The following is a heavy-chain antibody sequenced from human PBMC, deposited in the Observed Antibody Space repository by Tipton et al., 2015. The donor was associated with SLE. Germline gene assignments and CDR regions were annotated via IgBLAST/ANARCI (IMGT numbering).Heavy chain of an antibody. CDR3: LRGLQQSLN. CDR1: GFDFTSYW. V-gene: IGHV3-7*01. CDR2: IKQDGSGK. D-gene: IGHD4-17*01. Sequence: SLRLSCVVSGFDFTSYWMSWVRQAPGKGLEWVANIKQDGSGKTYVDSVKGRFTISRDNAKNSLYLQMISLRVEDTALYYCLRGLQQSLNWGQGTLVTVSS. J-gene: IGHJ4*02.